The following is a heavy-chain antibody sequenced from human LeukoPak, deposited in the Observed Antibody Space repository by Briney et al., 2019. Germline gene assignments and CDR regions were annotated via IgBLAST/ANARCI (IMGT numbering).Heavy chain of an antibody. CDR2: TYYRSQWYF. CDR1: GDSVSSNSAT. Sequence: SQTLSLTCVISGDSVSSNSATWNWIRQSPSRGLEWLGRTYYRSQWYFDFAVSLKSRIIINPDTSKNQFSLQLNSMTPDDTAVYYCARAAILFDYWGQGILVTVSS. CDR3: ARAAILFDY. V-gene: IGHV6-1*01. J-gene: IGHJ4*02.